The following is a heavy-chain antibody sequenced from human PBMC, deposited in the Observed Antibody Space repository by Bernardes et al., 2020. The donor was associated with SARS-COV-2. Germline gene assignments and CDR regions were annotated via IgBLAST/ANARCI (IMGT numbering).Heavy chain of an antibody. J-gene: IGHJ6*02. CDR2: IYYSGST. V-gene: IGHV4-39*01. CDR1: GDSTSSSDYY. D-gene: IGHD3-10*01. Sequence: SETLSLTCSVSGDSTSSSDYYWDWIRQPPGKGLEWVASIYYSGSTYYNPSLKSRVTISADTSKNQFSLKLNSVTAADTAVYYCTRHASYGWSRGSMDVWGQGTTVTVS. CDR3: TRHASYGWSRGSMDV.